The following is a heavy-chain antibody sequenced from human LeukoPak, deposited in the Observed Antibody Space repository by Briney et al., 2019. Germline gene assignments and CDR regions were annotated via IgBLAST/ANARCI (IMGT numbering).Heavy chain of an antibody. Sequence: GGSLRLSCAASGFTFSSYAMSWVGQAPGKGLEWVSAISGSGGSTYYPDSLKGRFTIPRHNSKNTLYLPMNSLIAEDTAVYYCFAYSNVFVAFDIWGQGTMVTVSS. V-gene: IGHV3-23*01. J-gene: IGHJ3*02. CDR2: ISGSGGST. CDR1: GFTFSSYA. CDR3: FAYSNVFVAFDI. D-gene: IGHD4-11*01.